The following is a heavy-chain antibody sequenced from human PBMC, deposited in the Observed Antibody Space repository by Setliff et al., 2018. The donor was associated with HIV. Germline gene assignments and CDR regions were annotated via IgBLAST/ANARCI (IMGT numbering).Heavy chain of an antibody. Sequence: SVKVSCKASGGTFSSYPISWVRQAPGQGLEWMGGIIPIFGTTHYAQKFQGRVTVTADESTGTAYMQLSSLRSDDTAVYYCARGRNYDSSGYGDYYYYMDVWGKGTTVTVSS. CDR3: ARGRNYDSSGYGDYYYYMDV. CDR1: GGTFSSYP. CDR2: IIPIFGTT. V-gene: IGHV1-69*13. D-gene: IGHD3-22*01. J-gene: IGHJ6*03.